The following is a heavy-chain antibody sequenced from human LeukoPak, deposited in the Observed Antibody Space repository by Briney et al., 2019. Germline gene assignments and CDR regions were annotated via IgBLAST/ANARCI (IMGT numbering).Heavy chain of an antibody. CDR2: IKSDGST. J-gene: IGHJ1*01. V-gene: IGHV3-74*01. CDR1: GFTFSSYW. CDR3: ARAPSEIGGYYPEYFRH. D-gene: IGHD3-22*01. Sequence: GGSLRLSCAASGFTFSSYWMHWVRQIPGKGLVWVSRIKSDGSTNYAASVKGRFTISRDNDKNTLSLQMNSLRAEDTGVYYCARAPSEIGGYYPEYFRHWGQGTLVTVSS.